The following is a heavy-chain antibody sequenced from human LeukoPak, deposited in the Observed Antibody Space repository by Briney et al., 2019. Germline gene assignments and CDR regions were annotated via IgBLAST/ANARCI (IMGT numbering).Heavy chain of an antibody. CDR1: GGSFSGYY. D-gene: IGHD3-22*01. Sequence: SETLSLTCAVYGGSFSGYYWSWIRQPPGKGLEWIGEINHSGSTNYNPSLKSRVTISVDTSKDQFSLKLSSVTAADTAVYYCALILDYYDSSGYPDYWGQGTLVTVSS. CDR2: INHSGST. CDR3: ALILDYYDSSGYPDY. J-gene: IGHJ4*02. V-gene: IGHV4-34*01.